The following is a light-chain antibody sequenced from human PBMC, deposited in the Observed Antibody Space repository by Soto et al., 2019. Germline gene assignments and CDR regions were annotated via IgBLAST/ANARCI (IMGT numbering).Light chain of an antibody. CDR3: QQYGSSPVT. V-gene: IGKV3-20*01. CDR2: GAS. Sequence: EIVLTQSPGTLSLSPGERATLSCRASQSVSSSYLAWYQQKPGQAPRLLIYGASSRATGIPDRFSGSGSGXDFTXXISRLEPEDFAVYYCQQYGSSPVTFGQGTKVEIK. CDR1: QSVSSSY. J-gene: IGKJ1*01.